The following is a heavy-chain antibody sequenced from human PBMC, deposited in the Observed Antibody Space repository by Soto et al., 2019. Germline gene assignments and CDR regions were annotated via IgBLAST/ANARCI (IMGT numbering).Heavy chain of an antibody. CDR1: GYTFTGHY. D-gene: IGHD2-15*01. V-gene: IGHV1-2*04. CDR2: INPNSGGT. Sequence: QVQLVQSGAEVKKPGASVKVSCKASGYTFTGHYMHWVRQAPGQGLEWMGWINPNSGGTNYGQKFQGWVTMTMDTSISTAYLELNRLKSNDTDVSYCARGGRLTSGGSSPYNWGQGTLVTVSS. CDR3: ARGGRLTSGGSSPYN. J-gene: IGHJ4*02.